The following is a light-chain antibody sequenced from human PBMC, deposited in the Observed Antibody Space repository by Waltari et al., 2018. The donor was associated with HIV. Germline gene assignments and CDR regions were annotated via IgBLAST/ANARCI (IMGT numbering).Light chain of an antibody. V-gene: IGLV1-51*01. CDR3: GTWDTTLSAVV. J-gene: IGLJ2*01. Sequence: QSLLTQPPSVSAAPGQIVTISCPGTPPNLGTKYIAWYQHLPGTAPKLNIYDNEQRPSGIPDRFSGSESGTSATLGVSVLQTGDEADYFCGTWDTTLSAVVFGGGTKLTVL. CDR2: DNE. CDR1: PPNLGTKY.